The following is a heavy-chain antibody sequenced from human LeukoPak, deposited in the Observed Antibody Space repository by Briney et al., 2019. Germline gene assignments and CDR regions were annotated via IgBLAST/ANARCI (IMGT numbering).Heavy chain of an antibody. J-gene: IGHJ6*03. V-gene: IGHV1-2*02. CDR3: ARAEDYYYYMDV. Sequence: ASVKVSCKASGYTFTGYYMHWVRQAPGQGLEWMGWINPNSGGTNYAQKFQGRVTMTRDTSISTAYMELSRLRSDDTAVYYCARAEDYYYYMDVWGKGTTVTVSS. CDR2: INPNSGGT. CDR1: GYTFTGYY.